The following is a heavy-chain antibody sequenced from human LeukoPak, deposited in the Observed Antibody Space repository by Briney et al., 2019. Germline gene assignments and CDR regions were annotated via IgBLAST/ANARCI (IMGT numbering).Heavy chain of an antibody. J-gene: IGHJ6*02. CDR1: GFTFSSYE. CDR2: ISSSGSTI. Sequence: GGSLRLSCAASGFTFSSYEMNWVRQAPGKGLEWVSYISSSGSTIYYADSVKGRFTISRDNAKNSLYLQMNSLRAEDTAIYYCARGAVTTRPSYGMDVWGQGTTVTVSS. V-gene: IGHV3-48*03. D-gene: IGHD4-17*01. CDR3: ARGAVTTRPSYGMDV.